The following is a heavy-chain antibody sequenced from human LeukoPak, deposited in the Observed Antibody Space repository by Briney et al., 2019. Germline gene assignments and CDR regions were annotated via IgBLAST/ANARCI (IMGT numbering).Heavy chain of an antibody. Sequence: SETLSLTCTVSGGSISSSSYYWGWIRQPPGKGLEWIGSIYYSGSTYYNPSLKSRVTISVDTSTNQFSLELSSVTAADTAVYYCARLGSGSSWFQFDYWGQGTLVTVSS. D-gene: IGHD6-13*01. J-gene: IGHJ4*02. CDR2: IYYSGST. CDR3: ARLGSGSSWFQFDY. CDR1: GGSISSSSYY. V-gene: IGHV4-39*07.